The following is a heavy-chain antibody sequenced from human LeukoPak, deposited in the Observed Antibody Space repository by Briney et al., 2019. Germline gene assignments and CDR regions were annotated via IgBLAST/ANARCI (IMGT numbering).Heavy chain of an antibody. J-gene: IGHJ4*02. CDR3: ASASWVSNADAVC. Sequence: GALRLSCAASGFNFRDYAMSWVRQAPARGLEWVSSLRGNDETFYADSVKGRFTLSRDNSKNTVYLQLNNLRVEDTAMYYCASASWVSNADAVCWGQGTLVTVSS. CDR2: LRGNDET. V-gene: IGHV3-23*01. CDR1: GFNFRDYA. D-gene: IGHD1-1*01.